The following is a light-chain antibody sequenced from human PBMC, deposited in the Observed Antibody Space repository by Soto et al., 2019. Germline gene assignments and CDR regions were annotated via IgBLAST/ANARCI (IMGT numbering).Light chain of an antibody. J-gene: IGLJ3*02. Sequence: QAVVTQEPSLTVSPGGTVTLTCGSSTGAVTSGHFPYWVQQKPGQVPRTLIYDTSNKDSWTPARFSGSLLGVKAALTLSGAQPEDEAEYYCLRSYSGGRSGVFGGGTKLTVL. CDR1: TGAVTSGHF. CDR3: LRSYSGGRSGV. V-gene: IGLV7-46*01. CDR2: DTS.